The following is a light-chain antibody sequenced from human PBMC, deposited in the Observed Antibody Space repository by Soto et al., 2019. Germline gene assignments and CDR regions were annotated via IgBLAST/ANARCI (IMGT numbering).Light chain of an antibody. Sequence: EIVMTQSPGTLSLSPGERATISCRASQVIGSRYLAWYHQKSDQAPRLLIYGASSRATGIPDRFSGSGSGTDFTLTISRLEPEDFGVYYCQQFGSSIPHTFGQGTKLAIK. V-gene: IGKV3-20*01. CDR2: GAS. CDR3: QQFGSSIPHT. CDR1: QVIGSRY. J-gene: IGKJ2*01.